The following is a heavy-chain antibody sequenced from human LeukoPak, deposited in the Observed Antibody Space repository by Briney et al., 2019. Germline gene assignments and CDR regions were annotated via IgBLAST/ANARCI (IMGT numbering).Heavy chain of an antibody. J-gene: IGHJ4*02. CDR3: ARIAVAGTRVIDY. CDR1: GGSISSSSYY. V-gene: IGHV4-39*01. CDR2: IYYSGST. D-gene: IGHD6-19*01. Sequence: SETLSLTCAVPGGSISSSSYYWGWIRQPPGKGLEWIGSIYYSGSTYYNPSLKSRVTISVDTSKNQFSLKLSSVTAADTAVYYCARIAVAGTRVIDYWGQGTLVTVSS.